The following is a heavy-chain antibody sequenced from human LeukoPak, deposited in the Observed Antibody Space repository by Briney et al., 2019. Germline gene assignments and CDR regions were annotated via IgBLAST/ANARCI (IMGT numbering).Heavy chain of an antibody. CDR1: GFTFSTYS. Sequence: PGGSLRLSCAASGFTFSTYSMNWVRQAPGKGLEWVSGISWNSGSIGYADSVKGRFTISRDNAKNSLYLQMNSLRAEDTALYYCAKGEVRGIAAAGTDYWGQGTLVTVSS. CDR2: ISWNSGSI. J-gene: IGHJ4*02. CDR3: AKGEVRGIAAAGTDY. D-gene: IGHD6-13*01. V-gene: IGHV3-9*01.